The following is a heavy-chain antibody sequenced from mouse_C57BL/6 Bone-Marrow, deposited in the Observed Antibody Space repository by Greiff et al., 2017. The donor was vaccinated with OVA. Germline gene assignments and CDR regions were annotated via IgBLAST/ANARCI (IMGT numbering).Heavy chain of an antibody. Sequence: EVKVEESGGGLVQPGGSLKLSCAASGFTFSDYYMYWVRQTPEKRLEWVAYISNGGGSTYYPDTVKGRFTISRDNAKNTLYLQMSRLKSEDTAMYYCARQGDGYYGRVYFDYWGQGTTLTVSS. V-gene: IGHV5-12*01. J-gene: IGHJ2*01. CDR2: ISNGGGST. CDR3: ARQGDGYYGRVYFDY. D-gene: IGHD2-3*01. CDR1: GFTFSDYY.